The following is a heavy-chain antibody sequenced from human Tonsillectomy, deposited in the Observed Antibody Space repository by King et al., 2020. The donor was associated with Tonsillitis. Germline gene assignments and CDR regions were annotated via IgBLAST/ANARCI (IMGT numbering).Heavy chain of an antibody. CDR3: VRVATVTTPDY. J-gene: IGHJ4*02. D-gene: IGHD4-17*01. Sequence: VQLVESGGGLVQPGGSLRLSCVASGFTLISYWMHWVRQVPGKGLVWVSLINPDVSRTEHADSVKGRFTMSRDNAKKKVALQMNSLRAEDTAVYYCVRVATVTTPDYWGQGTLVTVSS. CDR1: GFTLISYW. V-gene: IGHV3-74*01. CDR2: INPDVSRT.